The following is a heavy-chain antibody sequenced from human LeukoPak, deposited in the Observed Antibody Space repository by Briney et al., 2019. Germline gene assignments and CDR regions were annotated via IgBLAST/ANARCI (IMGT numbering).Heavy chain of an antibody. Sequence: SETLSLTCTVSGGSISSYYWSWIRQPPGKGLEWIGYIFYSGSTYYNPPLKSRVTISVDTSKNQFSLKLSSVTAADTAVYYCARAGYNSGWYGFDYWGQGTLVTVSS. CDR3: ARAGYNSGWYGFDY. CDR2: IFYSGST. J-gene: IGHJ4*02. D-gene: IGHD6-19*01. CDR1: GGSISSYY. V-gene: IGHV4-59*01.